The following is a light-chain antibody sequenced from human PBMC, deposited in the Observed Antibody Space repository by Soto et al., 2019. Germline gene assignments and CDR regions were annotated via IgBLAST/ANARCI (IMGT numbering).Light chain of an antibody. CDR1: SSNIGAGYD. CDR3: QSYDNSLSGWV. Sequence: QAVVTQPPSVSGAPGQRVTISCTGSSSNIGAGYDVHWYQQLPGTAPKLLIYANTNRPSGVPDRLSGSKSGTSASLAITGLQAEDETDYYCQSYDNSLSGWVFGGGTKLTVL. V-gene: IGLV1-40*01. CDR2: ANT. J-gene: IGLJ3*02.